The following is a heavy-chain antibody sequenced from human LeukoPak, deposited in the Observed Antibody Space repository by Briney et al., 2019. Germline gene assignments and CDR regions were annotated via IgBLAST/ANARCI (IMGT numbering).Heavy chain of an antibody. Sequence: GGSLRLSCAASDFSFSNYWMHWVRQAPGKGLEWVAVIRGDGSDKYYVDSVKGRFTISRDNTKNSVNLQMNSLRAEDTAVYYCGSGAGWTFNYWGQGTLVTVSS. J-gene: IGHJ4*02. D-gene: IGHD6-19*01. CDR2: IRGDGSDK. CDR3: GSGAGWTFNY. CDR1: DFSFSNYW. V-gene: IGHV3-7*01.